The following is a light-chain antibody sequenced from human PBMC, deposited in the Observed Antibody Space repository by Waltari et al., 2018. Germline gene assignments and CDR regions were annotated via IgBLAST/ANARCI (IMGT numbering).Light chain of an antibody. V-gene: IGLV1-44*01. J-gene: IGLJ3*02. CDR3: ASWDDGLNGWV. CDR1: SSNIGNNP. CDR2: YNN. Sequence: QSVLTQAPSASGTPGQRVIISCSGSSSNIGNNPVNWYQQVPGTAPKLLIFYNNDRPSGVPDRLSVSNSGTSASLAISGLHSEDEADYYCASWDDGLNGWVFGGGTRLTVL.